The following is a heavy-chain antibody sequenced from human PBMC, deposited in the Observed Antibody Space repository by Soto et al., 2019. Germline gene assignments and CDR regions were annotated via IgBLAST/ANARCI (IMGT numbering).Heavy chain of an antibody. V-gene: IGHV4-31*03. CDR1: GGPISSGGYY. D-gene: IGHD3-22*01. Sequence: SETLSLTCTVSGGPISSGGYYWSWIRQHPGKGLEWIGYIYYSGSTYYNPSLKSRVTISVDTSKNQFSLKLSSVTAADTAVYYCARDIYDSSGRAAFDIWGQGTMVTVSS. CDR2: IYYSGST. CDR3: ARDIYDSSGRAAFDI. J-gene: IGHJ3*02.